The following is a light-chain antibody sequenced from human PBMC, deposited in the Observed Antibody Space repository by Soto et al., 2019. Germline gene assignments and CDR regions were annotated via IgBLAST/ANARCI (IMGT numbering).Light chain of an antibody. CDR2: GAS. J-gene: IGKJ1*01. V-gene: IGKV3-20*01. CDR1: QSVNRNY. CDR3: QQYGSSPGT. Sequence: EIVLTQSPGTLSLSPGERATLSCRASQSVNRNYLAWYQQKPGQAPRLLINGASSRATGIPDRFSGSGSGTDFTLTIIRLEPEDFAIYYCQQYGSSPGTFGQGTKVEI.